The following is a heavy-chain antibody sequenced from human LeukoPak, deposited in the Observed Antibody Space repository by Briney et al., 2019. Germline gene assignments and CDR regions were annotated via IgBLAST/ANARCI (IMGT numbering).Heavy chain of an antibody. CDR2: IYYSGST. CDR1: GGSISSYY. J-gene: IGHJ4*02. D-gene: IGHD6-13*01. V-gene: IGHV4-59*01. Sequence: PSETLSLTCTVSGGSISSYYWSWIRQPPGKGLEWIGCIYYSGSTNYNPSLKSRVTISVDTSKNQFSLKLSSVTAADTAVYYCARSIAAAGPAASDYWGQGTLVTVSS. CDR3: ARSIAAAGPAASDY.